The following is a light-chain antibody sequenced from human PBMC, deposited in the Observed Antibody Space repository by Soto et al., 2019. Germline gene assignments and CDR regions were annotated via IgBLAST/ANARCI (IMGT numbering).Light chain of an antibody. CDR2: GAS. V-gene: IGKV3-15*01. Sequence: EVVMTQSPATLSLSPGDRATVSCRASQGIGSNLAWYQQKPGQAPRLLIYGASTRAAGVPARFSGSGSGTEFTPTLSSLQAEDFALYYCQQYSDWPPVTFGGVTKVEIK. J-gene: IGKJ4*01. CDR3: QQYSDWPPVT. CDR1: QGIGSN.